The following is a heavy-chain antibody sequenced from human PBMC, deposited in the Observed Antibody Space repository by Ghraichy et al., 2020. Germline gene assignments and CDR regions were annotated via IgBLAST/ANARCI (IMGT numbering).Heavy chain of an antibody. V-gene: IGHV3-23*01. Sequence: GGSLRLSCAASGFTFSSYAMSWVRQAPGKGLEWVSAISGSGGSTYYADSVKGRFTISRDNSKNTLYLQMNSLRAEDTAVYYCARAGEVGATTGLDNWFDPWGQGTLVTVSS. CDR3: ARAGEVGATTGLDNWFDP. CDR1: GFTFSSYA. J-gene: IGHJ5*02. D-gene: IGHD1-26*01. CDR2: ISGSGGST.